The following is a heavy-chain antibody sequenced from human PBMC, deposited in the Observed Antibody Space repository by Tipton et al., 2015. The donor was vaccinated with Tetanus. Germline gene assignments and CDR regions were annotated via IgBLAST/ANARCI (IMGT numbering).Heavy chain of an antibody. D-gene: IGHD4-11*01. CDR2: IHHSGLA. V-gene: IGHV4-30-4*01. CDR3: ARNVYTVTNDAFDI. Sequence: TLSLTCTVSGDSVSTGNFYWSWIRQPPGKGLEWIAFIHHSGLAFSEPSLKSRVSISIDTSQNQFSLRLTSVTAADTAVYFCARNVYTVTNDAFDIWGHGTLVNVSS. J-gene: IGHJ3*02. CDR1: GDSVSTGNFY.